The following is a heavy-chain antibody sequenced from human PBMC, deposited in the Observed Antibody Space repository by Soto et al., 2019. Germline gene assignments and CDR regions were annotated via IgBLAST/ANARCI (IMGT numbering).Heavy chain of an antibody. D-gene: IGHD3-22*01. CDR1: GFTFSSYG. J-gene: IGHJ4*02. V-gene: IGHV3-30*03. CDR3: ARDYDSSGYPRYYFDY. Sequence: PGGSLRLSCAVSGFTFSSYGMHWVRQAPGKGLEWVAVISYDGSNKYYADSVKGRFTISRDNSKNTLYLQMNSLRAEDTAVYYCARDYDSSGYPRYYFDYWGQGTLVTVSS. CDR2: ISYDGSNK.